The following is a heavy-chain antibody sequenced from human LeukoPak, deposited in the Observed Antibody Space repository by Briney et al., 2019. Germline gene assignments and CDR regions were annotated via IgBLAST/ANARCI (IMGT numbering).Heavy chain of an antibody. D-gene: IGHD3-22*01. J-gene: IGHJ3*02. V-gene: IGHV3-7*01. CDR1: GFTFSIYW. CDR2: IKQDGGDK. CDR3: VRSRRDPPDDDSGYRPFDI. Sequence: GGSLRLSCAASGFTFSIYWMTWVRQAPGKGLEWVANIKQDGGDKNYVDSVKGRFTISRDNAQNSLYLQMNSLRAEDTAVYFCVRSRRDPPDDDSGYRPFDIWGQGTMVTVAS.